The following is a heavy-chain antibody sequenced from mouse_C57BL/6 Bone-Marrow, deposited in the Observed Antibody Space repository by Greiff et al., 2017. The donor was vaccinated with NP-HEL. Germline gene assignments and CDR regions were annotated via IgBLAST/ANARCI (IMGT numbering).Heavy chain of an antibody. CDR3: ARGGYYGSSYDWYFDV. CDR1: GYTFTSYW. J-gene: IGHJ1*03. CDR2: IHPNSGST. V-gene: IGHV1-64*01. Sequence: QVQLQQPGAELVKPGASVKLSCKASGYTFTSYWMHWVKQRPGQGLEWIGMIHPNSGSTNYNEKFKSKATLTVDKSSSTAYMQLSSLTSEDSAVYYGARGGYYGSSYDWYFDVWGTGTTVTVSS. D-gene: IGHD1-1*01.